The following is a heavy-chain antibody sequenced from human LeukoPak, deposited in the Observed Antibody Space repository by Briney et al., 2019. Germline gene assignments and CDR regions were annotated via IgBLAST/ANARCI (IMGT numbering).Heavy chain of an antibody. J-gene: IGHJ4*02. Sequence: ASVKVSCRASGYTFTSYGISLVRQAPGQGLEWMGWISAYNGNTNYAQKLQGRVTMTTDTSTSTAYMELRSLRSDDTAVYYCARLRLWSGYEFRYFDYWGQGTLVTVSP. CDR3: ARLRLWSGYEFRYFDY. CDR1: GYTFTSYG. V-gene: IGHV1-18*01. CDR2: ISAYNGNT. D-gene: IGHD3-3*01.